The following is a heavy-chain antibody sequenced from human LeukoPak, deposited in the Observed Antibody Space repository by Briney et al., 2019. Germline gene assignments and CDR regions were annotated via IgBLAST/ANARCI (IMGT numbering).Heavy chain of an antibody. J-gene: IGHJ4*02. Sequence: GGSLRLSCADSGFTFSSHSMNWVRQAPGKGLEWVSYISSSSSTIYYADSVKGRFTISRDNAKNSLYLQMNSLRAEDTAVYYCARVFYYDSSGYYPYWGQGTLVTVSS. CDR1: GFTFSSHS. CDR3: ARVFYYDSSGYYPY. V-gene: IGHV3-48*04. CDR2: ISSSSSTI. D-gene: IGHD3-22*01.